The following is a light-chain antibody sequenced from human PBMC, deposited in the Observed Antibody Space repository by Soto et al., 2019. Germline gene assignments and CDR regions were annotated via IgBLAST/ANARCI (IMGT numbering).Light chain of an antibody. V-gene: IGLV1-40*01. Sequence: QPVLTQPPSVSGAPGQRVTISCTGSSSNIGASYDVHWYQQLPGTAPKLLIYANSNRPSGVPDRFSGSKSGNTASLTVSGLQAADEADYFCKSYAGSNTYVFGSGTKLTVL. CDR1: SSNIGASYD. J-gene: IGLJ1*01. CDR3: KSYAGSNTYV. CDR2: ANS.